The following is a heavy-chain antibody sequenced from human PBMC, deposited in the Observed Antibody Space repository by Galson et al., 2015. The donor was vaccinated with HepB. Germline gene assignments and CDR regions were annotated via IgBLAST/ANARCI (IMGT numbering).Heavy chain of an antibody. Sequence: SLRLSCAASGFTFSDYYMSWIRQAPGKGLEWVSYISSSGSTIYYADSVKGRFTISRDNAKNSLYLQMNSLRAEDTAVYYCARDNAEVPAAMGGYYYYYMDVWGKGTTVTVSS. V-gene: IGHV3-11*01. CDR2: ISSSGSTI. CDR3: ARDNAEVPAAMGGYYYYYMDV. J-gene: IGHJ6*03. CDR1: GFTFSDYY. D-gene: IGHD2-2*01.